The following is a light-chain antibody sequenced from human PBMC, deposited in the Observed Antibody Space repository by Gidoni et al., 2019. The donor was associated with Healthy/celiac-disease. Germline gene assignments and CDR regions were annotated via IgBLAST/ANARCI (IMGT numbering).Light chain of an antibody. J-gene: IGKJ4*01. V-gene: IGKV3-20*01. Sequence: EIVLTQSPGTLSLSPGQSATLSCRGSQSISSSQLAWYQQKPGQAPRPLMYGASSRATGIPDRFSGSGSGTDFTLTISRLEPEDFAVYYCQHFGNFGGGTKVE. CDR3: QHFGN. CDR2: GAS. CDR1: QSISSSQ.